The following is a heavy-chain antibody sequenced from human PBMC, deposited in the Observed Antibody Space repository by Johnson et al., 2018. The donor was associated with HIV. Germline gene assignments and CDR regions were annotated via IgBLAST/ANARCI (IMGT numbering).Heavy chain of an antibody. J-gene: IGHJ3*02. CDR1: GFSFSDYY. V-gene: IGHV3-11*01. CDR3: ARNTHYFANSGPKGNAFDI. D-gene: IGHD3-22*01. CDR2: ISGSGGTI. Sequence: QVQLVESGGGLVKPGGSLRLSCTASGFSFSDYYMSWIRQAPGEGLEWVSYISGSGGTIYNADSVKGRFTISRDNAKNSLYLQMNSLRSEDTALYYCARNTHYFANSGPKGNAFDIWGQGTMVTVSS.